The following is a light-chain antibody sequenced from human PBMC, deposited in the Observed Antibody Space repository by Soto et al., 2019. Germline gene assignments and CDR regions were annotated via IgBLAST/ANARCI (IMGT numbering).Light chain of an antibody. CDR3: QQYYSTLLT. CDR2: WAS. J-gene: IGKJ3*01. CDR1: QRVLYSSNNKNY. Sequence: DIVMTQSPDSLAVSLGERATINCKSSQRVLYSSNNKNYLAWYQQKPGQPPKLLIYWASTRESGVPDRFSGSGSGTDFTITISSLQAEDVAVYYCQQYYSTLLTFGPGTKVDIK. V-gene: IGKV4-1*01.